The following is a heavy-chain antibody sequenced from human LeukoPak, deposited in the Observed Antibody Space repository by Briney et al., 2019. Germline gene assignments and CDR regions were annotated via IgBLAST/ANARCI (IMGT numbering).Heavy chain of an antibody. CDR3: AKRGGGIVVVPAADSDY. CDR2: IWYDGSNK. Sequence: PGGSLRLSCAASGFTFSSYGMHWVRQAPGKGLEWVAFIWYDGSNKYYADSVKGRFTISRDNSKNTLYLQMNSLRAEDTAVYYCAKRGGGIVVVPAADSDYWGQGTLVTVSS. J-gene: IGHJ4*02. CDR1: GFTFSSYG. D-gene: IGHD2-2*01. V-gene: IGHV3-30*02.